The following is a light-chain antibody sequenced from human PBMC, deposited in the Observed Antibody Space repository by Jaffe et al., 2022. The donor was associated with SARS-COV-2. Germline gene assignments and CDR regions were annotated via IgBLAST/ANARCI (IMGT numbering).Light chain of an antibody. V-gene: IGKV2-30*01. CDR1: QSLVYNDGNTY. Sequence: DVVMTQSPLSLPVTLGQPASISCRSSQSLVYNDGNTYLNWFQQRPGQSPRRLISKVSNRDSGVPDRFSGSGSGTDFTLKISRVEAEDVGVYYCMQGTHWPRTFGQGTKVEIK. CDR3: MQGTHWPRT. J-gene: IGKJ1*01. CDR2: KVS.